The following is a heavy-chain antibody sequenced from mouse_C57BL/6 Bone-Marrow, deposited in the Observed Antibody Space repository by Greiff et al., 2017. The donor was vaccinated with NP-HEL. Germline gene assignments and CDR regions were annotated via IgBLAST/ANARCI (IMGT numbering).Heavy chain of an antibody. Sequence: VQLKQSGPELVKPGASVKISCKASGYSFTGYYMNWVKQSPEKSLEWIGEINPSTGGTTYNQKFKAKATLTVDKSSSTAYMQLKSLTSEDSAVYYCARGEIYYYGSSPFAYWGQGTLVTVSA. CDR1: GYSFTGYY. J-gene: IGHJ3*01. CDR3: ARGEIYYYGSSPFAY. D-gene: IGHD1-1*01. V-gene: IGHV1-42*01. CDR2: INPSTGGT.